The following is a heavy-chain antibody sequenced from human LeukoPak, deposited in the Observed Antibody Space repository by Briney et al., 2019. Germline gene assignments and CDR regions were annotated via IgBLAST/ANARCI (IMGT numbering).Heavy chain of an antibody. Sequence: SETLSLTCTVSGGSISSYYWSWIRQPAGKGLEWIGRIYTSGSTNYNPSLKSRVTMSVDTSKNQFSLKLSSVTAADTAVYYCARSMVRGVNHNWFDPWGQGTLVTVSS. CDR2: IYTSGST. CDR3: ARSMVRGVNHNWFDP. V-gene: IGHV4-4*07. CDR1: GGSISSYY. D-gene: IGHD3-10*01. J-gene: IGHJ5*02.